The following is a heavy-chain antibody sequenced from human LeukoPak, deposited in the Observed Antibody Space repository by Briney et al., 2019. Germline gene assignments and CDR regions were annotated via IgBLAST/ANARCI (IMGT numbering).Heavy chain of an antibody. CDR1: GGSISSYY. J-gene: IGHJ6*02. V-gene: IGHV4-59*01. Sequence: PSETLSLTRTVSGGSISSYYWSWIRQPPGKGLEWIGYIYYSGSTNYNPSLKSRVTISVDTSKNQFSLKLSSVTAADTAVYYCARGLLTGWDYYGMDVWGQGTTVTVS. CDR3: ARGLLTGWDYYGMDV. D-gene: IGHD3-9*01. CDR2: IYYSGST.